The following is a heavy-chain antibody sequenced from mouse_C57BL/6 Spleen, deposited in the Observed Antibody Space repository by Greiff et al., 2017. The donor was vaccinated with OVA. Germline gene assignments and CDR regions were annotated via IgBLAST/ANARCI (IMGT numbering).Heavy chain of an antibody. CDR2: ISSGGDYI. Sequence: EVKLVESGEGLVKPGGSLKLSCAASGFTFSSYAMSWVRQTPEKRLEWVAYISSGGDYIYYADTVKGRFTISRDNARNTLYLQMSSLKSEDTAMYYCTREGYYGSSYWYFDVWGTGTTVTVSS. CDR1: GFTFSSYA. D-gene: IGHD1-1*01. J-gene: IGHJ1*03. V-gene: IGHV5-9-1*02. CDR3: TREGYYGSSYWYFDV.